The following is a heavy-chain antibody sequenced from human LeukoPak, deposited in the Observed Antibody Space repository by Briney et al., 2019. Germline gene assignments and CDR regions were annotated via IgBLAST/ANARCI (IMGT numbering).Heavy chain of an antibody. D-gene: IGHD2-15*01. Sequence: KSSETLSFTCTVSAGSISGYYWTWIRQPPGKGLEWIGNIYYTGNTDYNRSLKSLVTISIDTSKNQFSLKLSSVTAADTALYYCARERVIATTYDAFDIWGQGTMVTVSS. CDR2: IYYTGNT. CDR1: AGSISGYY. J-gene: IGHJ3*02. CDR3: ARERVIATTYDAFDI. V-gene: IGHV4-59*01.